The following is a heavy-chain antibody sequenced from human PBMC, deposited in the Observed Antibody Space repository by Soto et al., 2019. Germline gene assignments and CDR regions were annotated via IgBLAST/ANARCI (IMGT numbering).Heavy chain of an antibody. Sequence: SETLCLTCAVSGFSISSGYFWGWIRQPPGKGPEWLGSIYHSGTTYYNPSVKGRVTISVDTSKNQFSLKMSSVTAADTAVYYCARDSSGYYWFDPWGQGTLVTVSS. V-gene: IGHV4-38-2*02. CDR2: IYHSGTT. CDR3: ARDSSGYYWFDP. J-gene: IGHJ5*02. D-gene: IGHD3-22*01. CDR1: GFSISSGYF.